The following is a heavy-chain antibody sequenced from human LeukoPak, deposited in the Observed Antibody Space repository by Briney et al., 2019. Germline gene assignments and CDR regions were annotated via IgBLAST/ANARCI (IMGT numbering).Heavy chain of an antibody. CDR1: GFTFCSHA. Sequence: GGALKLSCAASGFTFCSHAISWVRQAPGEGLGWVSAISGSGGSTYYADSVKGRFTISRDNSKNTLYLQMNSLRADDTALYRCAKDLFYSFDIWGQGTEVTVSS. CDR2: ISGSGGST. V-gene: IGHV3-23*01. D-gene: IGHD2/OR15-2a*01. J-gene: IGHJ3*02. CDR3: AKDLFYSFDI.